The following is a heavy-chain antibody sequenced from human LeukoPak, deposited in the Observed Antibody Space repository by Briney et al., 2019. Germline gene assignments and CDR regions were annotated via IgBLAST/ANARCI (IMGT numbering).Heavy chain of an antibody. V-gene: IGHV3-7*01. CDR3: AREAAAGDYFDY. CDR2: IKEDGREK. Sequence: GGFLRLSCAASGFTFSNYYMNWVRQAPGKGLEWVANIKEDGREKYYVDFVKGRFTISRDNANNSLCLQMNSLRAEDTAVYYCAREAAAGDYFDYWGQGTLVTVSS. CDR1: GFTFSNYY. J-gene: IGHJ4*02. D-gene: IGHD2-15*01.